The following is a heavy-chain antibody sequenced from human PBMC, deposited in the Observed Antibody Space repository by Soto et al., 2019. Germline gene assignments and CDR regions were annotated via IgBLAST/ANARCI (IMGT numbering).Heavy chain of an antibody. J-gene: IGHJ4*02. CDR2: ISYDGSNK. CDR3: AKDFDMGLTYFDY. V-gene: IGHV3-30*18. CDR1: GFTFSSYG. D-gene: IGHD3-9*01. Sequence: QVQLVESGGGVVQPGRSLRLSCAASGFTFSSYGMHWVRQAPGKGLEWVAVISYDGSNKYYADSVKGRFTISRDNSKNTLYLQMNSLRGEDTAVYYCAKDFDMGLTYFDYWGQGTLVTVSS.